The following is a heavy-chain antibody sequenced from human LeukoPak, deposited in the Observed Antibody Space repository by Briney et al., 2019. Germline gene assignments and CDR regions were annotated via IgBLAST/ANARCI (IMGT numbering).Heavy chain of an antibody. CDR1: GGSISSSSYY. CDR2: IYYSGST. V-gene: IGHV4-39*01. J-gene: IGHJ4*02. Sequence: KPSETLSLTCTVSGGSISSSSYYWGWIRQPPVKGLEWIASIYYSGSTYYNPSLKIRFTISIHTSQNQVSLKPSSVTAADTAVYYRATLGFVVVVAATSHFDYWGQGTLVTVSS. D-gene: IGHD2-15*01. CDR3: ATLGFVVVVAATSHFDY.